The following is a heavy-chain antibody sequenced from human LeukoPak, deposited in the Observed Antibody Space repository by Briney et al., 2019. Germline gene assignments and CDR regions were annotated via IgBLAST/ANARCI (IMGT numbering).Heavy chain of an antibody. D-gene: IGHD6-13*01. CDR1: GGSISSYY. CDR2: IYYSGST. CDR3: ARVAYSSSWYLPGAFDI. V-gene: IGHV4-59*01. J-gene: IGHJ3*02. Sequence: SETLSLTCTVSGGSISSYYWSWIRQPPGKGLEWIGYIYYSGSTNYNPSLKSRVTISVDTSKNQFSLKLSSVTAADTAVYYCARVAYSSSWYLPGAFDIRGQGTMVTVSS.